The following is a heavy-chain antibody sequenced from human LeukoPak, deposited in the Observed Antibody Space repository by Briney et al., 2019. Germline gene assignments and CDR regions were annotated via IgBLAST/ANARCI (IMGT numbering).Heavy chain of an antibody. D-gene: IGHD2-2*01. CDR1: GFTFSSYA. Sequence: GGSLGLSCAASGFTFSSYAMHWVRQAPGKGLEWVAVISYDGSNKYYADSVKGRFTISRDNSKNTLYLQMNSLRAEDTAVYYCATSTDADAFDIWGQGTMVTVSS. V-gene: IGHV3-30-3*01. CDR2: ISYDGSNK. CDR3: ATSTDADAFDI. J-gene: IGHJ3*02.